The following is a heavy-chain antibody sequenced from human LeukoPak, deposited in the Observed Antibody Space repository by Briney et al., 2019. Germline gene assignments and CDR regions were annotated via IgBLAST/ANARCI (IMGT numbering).Heavy chain of an antibody. J-gene: IGHJ4*02. V-gene: IGHV4-34*01. CDR2: INHSGST. Sequence: PSETLSLTCAVYGGSFSGYYWSWIRQPPGKGLEWIGEINHSGSTNYNPSLKSRVTISVDTSKNQFSLKLSSVIAADTAVYYCASGGATTSPGDYWGQGTLVTVSS. CDR3: ASGGATTSPGDY. D-gene: IGHD1-26*01. CDR1: GGSFSGYY.